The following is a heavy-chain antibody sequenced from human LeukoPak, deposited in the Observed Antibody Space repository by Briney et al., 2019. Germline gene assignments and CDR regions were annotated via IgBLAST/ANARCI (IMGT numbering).Heavy chain of an antibody. Sequence: ASVKVSCKASGYTFTGYYIRWVRQAPGQGLEWMGWINPNSGGTNYAQKFQGRVTMTRDTSISTAYMELSRLRSDDTAVYYCARDSADYGDDQNWFDPWGQGTLVTVSS. D-gene: IGHD4-17*01. V-gene: IGHV1-2*02. CDR1: GYTFTGYY. CDR3: ARDSADYGDDQNWFDP. CDR2: INPNSGGT. J-gene: IGHJ5*02.